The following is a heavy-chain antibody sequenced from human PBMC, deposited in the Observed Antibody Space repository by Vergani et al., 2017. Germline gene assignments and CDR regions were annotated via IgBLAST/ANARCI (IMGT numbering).Heavy chain of an antibody. D-gene: IGHD1-14*01. CDR1: GFKFSQFG. J-gene: IGHJ5*02. V-gene: IGHV3-33*01. Sequence: QVQLVESGGGVVQPGTSLRLSCEASGFKFSQFGMHWVRQAPGKGLEWVAVTWYDGNNKQYADSVKGRFTISRDNSKSTMYLQMNSLRDEDTGVYYCARDLRLLYNRFDPWGQGTLVTVSS. CDR2: TWYDGNNK. CDR3: ARDLRLLYNRFDP.